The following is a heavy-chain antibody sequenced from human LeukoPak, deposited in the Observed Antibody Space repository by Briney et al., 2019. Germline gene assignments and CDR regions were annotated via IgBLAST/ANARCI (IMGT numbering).Heavy chain of an antibody. Sequence: SETLSLTCTVSGGSISSYYWSWIRQPPGKGLEWIGYIYYSGSTNYNPSLKSRVTISVDTSKNQFSLKLSSVTAADTAVYYCARDHRHDSNIAAAGTPDYWGQGTLVTVSS. CDR2: IYYSGST. CDR3: ARDHRHDSNIAAAGTPDY. CDR1: GGSISSYY. J-gene: IGHJ4*02. D-gene: IGHD6-13*01. V-gene: IGHV4-59*12.